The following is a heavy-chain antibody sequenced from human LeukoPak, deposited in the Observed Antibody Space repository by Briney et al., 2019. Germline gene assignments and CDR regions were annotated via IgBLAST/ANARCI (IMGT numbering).Heavy chain of an antibody. J-gene: IGHJ4*02. V-gene: IGHV4-39*01. CDR2: TYYSGSPT. CDR1: GGSVNSNGFH. CDR3: AAYSRSAADS. D-gene: IGHD2-21*01. Sequence: PADTLSLTCTVSGGSVNSNGFHWGWIRQPPGKGLEWIGTTYYSGSPTYYNPSLRSRVTISVDTPKNQFSLRLTSLTAADTAVYFCAAYSRSAADSWGQGTLVTVSS.